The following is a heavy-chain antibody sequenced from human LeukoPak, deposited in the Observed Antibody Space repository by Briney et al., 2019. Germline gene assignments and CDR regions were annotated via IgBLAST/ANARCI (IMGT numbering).Heavy chain of an antibody. J-gene: IGHJ4*02. CDR1: GFTLYDYA. Sequence: SLRLSCALSGFTLYDYAVHCGPGVRGQAGEGVTGFGWYSGNIAYAVTVRGRFTISRHNAKHSLYVQMNSLRAEDTALYYCAKDHGAFITMGRGVINAEPYIDYWGQGSLVTDCS. V-gene: IGHV3-9*01. CDR3: AKDHGAFITMGRGVINAEPYIDY. D-gene: IGHD3-10*01. CDR2: FGWYSGNI.